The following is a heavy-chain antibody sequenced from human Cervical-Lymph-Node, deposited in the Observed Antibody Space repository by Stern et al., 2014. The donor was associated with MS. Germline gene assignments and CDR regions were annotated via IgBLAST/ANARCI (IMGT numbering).Heavy chain of an antibody. Sequence: VQLVQSGGGVVQPGRSLRLSCAASGFSFSRYYMHWVRQAPGKGLEWVALICDDGGNPCYADSVTGRFTISRDNYKNTLYLQMNSLRAEDTAVDYCASAYSSSHYYFDYWGQGTLVTVSS. V-gene: IGHV3-33*01. CDR2: ICDDGGNP. D-gene: IGHD6-13*01. CDR1: GFSFSRYY. CDR3: ASAYSSSHYYFDY. J-gene: IGHJ4*02.